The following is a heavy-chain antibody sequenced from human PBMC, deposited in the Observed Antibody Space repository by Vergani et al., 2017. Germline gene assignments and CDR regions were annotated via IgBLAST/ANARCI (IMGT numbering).Heavy chain of an antibody. D-gene: IGHD5-12*01. J-gene: IGHJ4*02. CDR3: TRQPQEGASGPPSVPT. V-gene: IGHV4-38-2*01. CDR2: NYHSGST. Sequence: QVQLQESGPGLVEPSETLSLTCAVSGYSIRNGYYWGWIRQPPGKGLEWIGSNYHSGSTHYNPSLKSRVTISVDTSTNDFSLKVTSVTAADTAVYYCTRQPQEGASGPPSVPTWGQGISVIVSS. CDR1: GYSIRNGYY.